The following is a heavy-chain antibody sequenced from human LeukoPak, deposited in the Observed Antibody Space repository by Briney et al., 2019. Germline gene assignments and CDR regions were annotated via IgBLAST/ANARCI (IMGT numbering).Heavy chain of an antibody. D-gene: IGHD3-16*01. CDR3: AKVMALSTFDVSSLPDY. CDR2: ISGSGGSRGTT. J-gene: IGHJ4*02. V-gene: IGHV3-23*01. CDR1: GFIFSNHA. Sequence: PGGSLRLSCAASGFIFSNHAMGWVRQAPGKGLEWVSVISGSGGSRGTTSYAESVKGRFTISGDNAKKNLYLQMSSLAVEDTATYYCAKVMALSTFDVSSLPDYWGQGTLVTVSS.